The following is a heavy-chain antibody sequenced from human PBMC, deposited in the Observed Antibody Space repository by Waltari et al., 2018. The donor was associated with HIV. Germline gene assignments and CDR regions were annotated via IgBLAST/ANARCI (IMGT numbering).Heavy chain of an antibody. D-gene: IGHD3-10*01. CDR3: ARVRGVIIEGQDYYYGMDV. CDR2: VLPISGTA. J-gene: IGHJ6*02. V-gene: IGHV1-69*12. CDR1: GGTFSSYA. Sequence: QVQLVQSGAEVKKPGSSVKVSCKASGGTFSSYAISWVRQAPGQGREWMGGVLPISGTANCAQKCQGRDTITADESPSTAYMGLSSLRSEDTAVYYCARVRGVIIEGQDYYYGMDVWGQGTTVTVSS.